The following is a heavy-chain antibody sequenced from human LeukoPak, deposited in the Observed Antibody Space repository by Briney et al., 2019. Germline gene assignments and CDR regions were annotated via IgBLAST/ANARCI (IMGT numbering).Heavy chain of an antibody. V-gene: IGHV4-59*01. CDR3: ASGPRSGSYDF. J-gene: IGHJ4*02. Sequence: SETLSLTCTFSGGSISTYYWTWIRQPPGKGLEWIGYIHYSGSTNYNSSLKNRVTTSIDTSKNQFSLKLSSMTAADTAVYYCASGPRSGSYDFWGQGALVIVSS. CDR1: GGSISTYY. CDR2: IHYSGST. D-gene: IGHD1-26*01.